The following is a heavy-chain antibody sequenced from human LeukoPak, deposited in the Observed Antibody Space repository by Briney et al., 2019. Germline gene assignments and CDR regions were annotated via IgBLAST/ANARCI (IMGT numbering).Heavy chain of an antibody. V-gene: IGHV1-24*01. CDR1: GYTLTELS. J-gene: IGHJ5*02. D-gene: IGHD3-3*01. CDR2: FDPEDGET. CDR3: ATAGLTIFGVVTTNWFDP. Sequence: ASVEVSCKVSGYTLTELSMHWVRQAPGKGLEWMGGFDPEDGETIYAQKFRGRVTMTEDTSTDTAYMELSSLRSEDTAVYYCATAGLTIFGVVTTNWFDPWGQGTLVTVSS.